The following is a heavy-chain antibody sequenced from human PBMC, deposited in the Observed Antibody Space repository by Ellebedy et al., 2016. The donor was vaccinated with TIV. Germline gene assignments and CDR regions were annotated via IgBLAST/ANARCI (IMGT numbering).Heavy chain of an antibody. CDR3: ARVQGSYYFDY. Sequence: PGGSLRLSCAASGFTFSSYEMNWVRQAPGKGLEWVSVVYSGGSTYYADSVKGRFTISRDNSKNTLYLQMNSLRAEDTAVYYCARVQGSYYFDYWGQGTLVTVSS. V-gene: IGHV3-53*01. CDR2: VYSGGST. D-gene: IGHD3-10*01. J-gene: IGHJ4*02. CDR1: GFTFSSYE.